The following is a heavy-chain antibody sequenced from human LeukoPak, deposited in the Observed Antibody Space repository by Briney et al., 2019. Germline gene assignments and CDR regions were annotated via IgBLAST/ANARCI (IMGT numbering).Heavy chain of an antibody. V-gene: IGHV4-39*01. CDR3: ARQLNYYDSSGYYPYYFDY. D-gene: IGHD3-22*01. J-gene: IGHJ4*02. Sequence: SETLSLTCTVSGSSISSSSYYWGWIRQPPGKGLEWIGSIYYSGSTYYNPSLKSRVTISVDTSKNQFSLKLSSVTAADTAVYYCARQLNYYDSSGYYPYYFDYWGQGTLVTVSS. CDR2: IYYSGST. CDR1: GSSISSSSYY.